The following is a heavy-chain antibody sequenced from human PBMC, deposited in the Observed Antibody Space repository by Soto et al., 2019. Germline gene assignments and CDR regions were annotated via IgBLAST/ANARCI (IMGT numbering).Heavy chain of an antibody. CDR1: GFTFSSYA. CDR3: ARSSINAYYYDGSRRGPIDY. Sequence: QVQLVESGGGVVQPGRSLRLSCAASGFTFSSYAMHWVRQAPGKGLEWVAVISYDGSNKYYADSVKGRFTISRDNSKNTLYLQMNNLKAEDTDVYYWARSSINAYYYDGSRRGPIDYWGQGTLVTVSS. J-gene: IGHJ4*02. V-gene: IGHV3-30-3*01. D-gene: IGHD3-22*01. CDR2: ISYDGSNK.